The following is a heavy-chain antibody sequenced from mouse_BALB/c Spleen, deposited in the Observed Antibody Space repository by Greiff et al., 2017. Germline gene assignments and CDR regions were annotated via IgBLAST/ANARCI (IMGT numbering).Heavy chain of an antibody. V-gene: IGHV1-69*01. D-gene: IGHD2-14*01. J-gene: IGHJ4*01. CDR3: ARSRRYGAMDY. CDR2: IDTSDSYT. CDR1: GYTFTDYW. Sequence: VQLQQPGAELVMPGASVKMSCKASGYTFTDYWMHWVKQRPGQGLEWIGAIDTSDSYTSYNQKFKGKATLTVDESSSTAYMQLSSLTSEDSAVYYGARSRRYGAMDYWGQGTSVTVSS.